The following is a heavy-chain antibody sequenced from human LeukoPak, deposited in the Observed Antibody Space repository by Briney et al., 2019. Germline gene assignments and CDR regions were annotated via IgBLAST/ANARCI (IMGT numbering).Heavy chain of an antibody. D-gene: IGHD5-18*01. CDR1: GFTFDDFS. CDR2: ISWDGGYT. CDR3: TKERLRIQLLGLSQRDAFDI. Sequence: PGGSLRLSCAASGFTFDDFSMHWVRQTPGKGLERVSLISWDGGYTNYADSVKGRFTISRDNSKNALYLQLNSLRAEDTALYYCTKERLRIQLLGLSQRDAFDIWGQGTMVTVSS. J-gene: IGHJ3*02. V-gene: IGHV3-43*01.